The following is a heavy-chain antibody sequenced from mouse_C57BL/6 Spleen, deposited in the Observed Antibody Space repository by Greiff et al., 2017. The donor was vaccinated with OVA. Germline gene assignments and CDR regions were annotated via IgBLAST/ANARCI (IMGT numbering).Heavy chain of an antibody. V-gene: IGHV1-59*01. D-gene: IGHD1-1*01. J-gene: IGHJ3*01. CDR2: IDPYDSYT. CDR3: ARSTVVATDPFAY. Sequence: QVQLQQPGAELVRPGTSVKLSCKASGYTFTSYWMHWVKQRPGQGLEWIGVIDPYDSYTNYNQQFKGKATLTVDTSSSTAYMQLSSLTSEDSAVYYCARSTVVATDPFAYWGQGTLVTVSA. CDR1: GYTFTSYW.